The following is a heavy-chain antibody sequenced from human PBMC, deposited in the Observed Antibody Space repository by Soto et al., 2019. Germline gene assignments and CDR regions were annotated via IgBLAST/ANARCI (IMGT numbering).Heavy chain of an antibody. CDR1: GYSFTSYW. CDR3: ARHAYDFWSGHPNPRYYYGMDV. J-gene: IGHJ6*02. Sequence: PGESLKISCKGSGYSFTSYWIGWVRQMPGKGLEWMGIIYPGDSNTRYSPSLQGPVTISVDKSISTAYLQWSSLKATDTAMYYCARHAYDFWSGHPNPRYYYGMDVWGQGTTVTVS. D-gene: IGHD3-3*01. CDR2: IYPGDSNT. V-gene: IGHV5-51*01.